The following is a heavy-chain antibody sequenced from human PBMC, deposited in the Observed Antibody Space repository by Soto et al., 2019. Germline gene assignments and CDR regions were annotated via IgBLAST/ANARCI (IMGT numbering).Heavy chain of an antibody. CDR1: GFTFSNYA. CDR2: ISGSGGST. Sequence: LRLSCAASGFTFSNYAVTWVRQAPGKGLEWVSTISGSGGSTYYADSVKGRLTISRDNSKNTLYLQMNSLRAEDTAVYYCAKDQGSSWYEIDYWGQGTLVTVSS. D-gene: IGHD6-13*01. CDR3: AKDQGSSWYEIDY. V-gene: IGHV3-23*01. J-gene: IGHJ4*02.